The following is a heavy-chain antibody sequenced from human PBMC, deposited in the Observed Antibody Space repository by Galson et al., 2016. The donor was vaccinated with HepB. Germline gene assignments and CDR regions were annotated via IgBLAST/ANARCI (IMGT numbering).Heavy chain of an antibody. J-gene: IGHJ4*02. V-gene: IGHV3-23*01. D-gene: IGHD4-17*01. CDR3: AKGHGDYKGNYLDY. CDR2: ISGSGDTA. CDR1: GFTFSTYA. Sequence: SLRLSCAGSGFTFSTYAMIWVRQAPGKGLEWVSVISGSGDTAYYADSVKGRFIISRDNSKHTLYLQMKSLRAEDTAVYYCAKGHGDYKGNYLDYWGQGALVAVSS.